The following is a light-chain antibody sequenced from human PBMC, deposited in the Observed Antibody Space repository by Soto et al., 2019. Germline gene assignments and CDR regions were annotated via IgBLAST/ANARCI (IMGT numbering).Light chain of an antibody. CDR3: SSYTTSNTRQIV. CDR1: SSDVGGYNY. Sequence: QSVLTQPASVSGSPRQSITISCTGTSSDVGGYNYVSWYQQHPGKAPKFMIYDVSNRPSGVSNRFSGSKSDNTASLTISGLQAEDEADYYCSSYTTSNTRQIVFGTGTKVTVL. V-gene: IGLV2-14*01. CDR2: DVS. J-gene: IGLJ1*01.